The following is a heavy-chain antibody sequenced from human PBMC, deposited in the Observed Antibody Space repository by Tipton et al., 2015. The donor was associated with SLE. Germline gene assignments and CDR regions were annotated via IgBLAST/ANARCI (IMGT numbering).Heavy chain of an antibody. J-gene: IGHJ6*03. CDR2: IYYSGST. Sequence: LRLSCTVSGGSISSYYWSWIRQPPGKGLEWIGYIYYSGSTNNNPSLESRVTISVETSKNQFSLKLCTVTAADTAVYYCARVLVFAATMVVCGKGTTVTVSS. V-gene: IGHV4-59*01. CDR3: ARVLVFAATMVV. CDR1: GGSISSYY. D-gene: IGHD1-26*01.